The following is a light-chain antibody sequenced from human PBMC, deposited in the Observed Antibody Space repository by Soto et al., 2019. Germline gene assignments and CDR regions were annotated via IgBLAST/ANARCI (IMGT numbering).Light chain of an antibody. CDR1: QSVSSN. CDR3: QQYGGSPRT. V-gene: IGKV3-15*01. J-gene: IGKJ1*01. Sequence: EIVMTPSPATLSVSPGERATLSCRASQSVSSNLAWYQQKPGQAPRLLIYGASTRATGIPARFSGSGSGTEFTLTISRLEPEDFAVYYCQQYGGSPRTFGQGTKVDIK. CDR2: GAS.